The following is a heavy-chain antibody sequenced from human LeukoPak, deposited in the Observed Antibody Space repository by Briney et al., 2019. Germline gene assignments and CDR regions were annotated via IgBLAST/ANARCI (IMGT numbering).Heavy chain of an antibody. CDR1: GGSFSGYY. J-gene: IGHJ4*02. V-gene: IGHV4-34*01. Sequence: PSETLSLTCAVYGGSFSGYYWSWIRQPPGKGLEWIGEINHSGSTNYNPSLKSRVTISVDTSKNQFSLKLSSVTAADTAVYYCARGLHFWSGYFDYWGQGTLVTVSS. CDR2: INHSGST. D-gene: IGHD3-3*02. CDR3: ARGLHFWSGYFDY.